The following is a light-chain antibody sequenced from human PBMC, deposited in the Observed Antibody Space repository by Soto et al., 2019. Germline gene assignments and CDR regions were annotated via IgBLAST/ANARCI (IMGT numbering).Light chain of an antibody. J-gene: IGLJ3*02. CDR1: SSDIGGYNY. CDR2: EVS. V-gene: IGLV2-14*01. Sequence: QSALTQPASVSGSPGQSITISCTGTSSDIGGYNYVSWYQQHPGKAPKLMIYEVSNRPSGVSNRFSGSKSGNTASLTISGLQAEDEAEYYCNSFTSTSTWVFGGGTTLTVL. CDR3: NSFTSTSTWV.